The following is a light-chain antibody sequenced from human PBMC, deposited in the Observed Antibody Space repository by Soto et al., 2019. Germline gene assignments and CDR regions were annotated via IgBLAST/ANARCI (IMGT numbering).Light chain of an antibody. CDR3: QHYNSYSEA. J-gene: IGKJ1*01. Sequence: IKMSQSPSTVSGSVGVRVATTYQASQTISSWLAWYQQKPGKAPKLLIYKASTLKSGVPSRFSGSGSGTEFTLTISSLQPDDFATYYCQHYNSYSEAFGQGTKVDIK. CDR1: QTISSW. V-gene: IGKV1-5*03. CDR2: KAS.